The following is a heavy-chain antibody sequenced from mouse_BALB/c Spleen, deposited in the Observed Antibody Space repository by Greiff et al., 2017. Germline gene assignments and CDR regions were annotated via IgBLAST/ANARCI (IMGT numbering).Heavy chain of an antibody. CDR2: IWSGGST. CDR1: GFSLTSYG. V-gene: IGHV2-2*02. D-gene: IGHD2-5*01. J-gene: IGHJ3*01. CDR3: AISKGEFAY. Sequence: QVQLQQSGPGLVQPSQSLSITCTVSGFSLTSYGVHWVRQSPGKGLEWLGVIWSGGSTDYNAAFISRLSISKDNSKSQVFFKMNSLQANDTAIYYCAISKGEFAYWGQGTLVTVSA.